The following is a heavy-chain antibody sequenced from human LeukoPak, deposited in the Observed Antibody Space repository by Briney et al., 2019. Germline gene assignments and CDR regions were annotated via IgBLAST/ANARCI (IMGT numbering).Heavy chain of an antibody. CDR3: PRDWGADYGDYLDWFDP. V-gene: IGHV1-2*02. J-gene: IGHJ5*02. CDR1: GYTFTGYY. CDR2: INPNSGGT. D-gene: IGHD4-17*01. Sequence: GASVKVSCKASGYTFTGYYMHWVRQAPGQGLEWMGWINPNSGGTNYAQKFQGRVTMTRDTSISTAYMELSRLRSDDTALYYCPRDWGADYGDYLDWFDPWGQGTLVTVSS.